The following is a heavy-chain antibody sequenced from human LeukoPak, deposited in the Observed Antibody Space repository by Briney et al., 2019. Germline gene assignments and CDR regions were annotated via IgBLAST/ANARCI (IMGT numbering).Heavy chain of an antibody. CDR3: AGSSSWPYYFDY. Sequence: PSETLSLTCTVSGGSISSHYWSWIRQPPGKGLEWIGYIYYSGSTNYNPSLKSRVTISVDTSKNQFSLKLSSVTAADTAVYYCAGSSSWPYYFDYWGQGTLATVSS. J-gene: IGHJ4*02. CDR1: GGSISSHY. CDR2: IYYSGST. D-gene: IGHD6-13*01. V-gene: IGHV4-59*11.